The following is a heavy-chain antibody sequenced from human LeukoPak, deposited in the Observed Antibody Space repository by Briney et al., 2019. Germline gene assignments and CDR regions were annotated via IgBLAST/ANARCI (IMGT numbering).Heavy chain of an antibody. CDR1: GFIFSSYS. Sequence: GGSLRLSCAASGFIFSSYSMNWVRQAPGKGLEWVSYISTGGSSMDYADAVKGRFTISRDNAKNSLYLQMNSLRAEDTAVYYCARRDHYDSRGSTFLGAFDMWGQGTMVIVSS. D-gene: IGHD3-22*01. CDR3: ARRDHYDSRGSTFLGAFDM. CDR2: ISTGGSSM. J-gene: IGHJ3*02. V-gene: IGHV3-48*04.